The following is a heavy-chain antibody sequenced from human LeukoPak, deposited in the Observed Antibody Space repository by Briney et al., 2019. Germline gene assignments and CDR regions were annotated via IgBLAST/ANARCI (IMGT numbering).Heavy chain of an antibody. D-gene: IGHD6-19*01. CDR3: ARAQGYSSGWDFQH. J-gene: IGHJ1*01. CDR2: IYYTGST. V-gene: IGHV4-59*01. CDR1: GGAISTYY. Sequence: SETLSLTCTVSGGAISTYYWSWIRQTPGMGLEWIGYIYYTGSTNYNPSLKSRVTISVDASKNQFSLKMSSMTAADTAVYYCARAQGYSSGWDFQHWGQGTLVTVSS.